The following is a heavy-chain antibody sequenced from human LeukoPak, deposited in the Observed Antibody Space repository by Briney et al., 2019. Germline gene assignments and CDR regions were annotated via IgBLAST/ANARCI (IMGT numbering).Heavy chain of an antibody. CDR2: IIPILGIA. CDR3: ARRTTVVSPLDY. J-gene: IGHJ4*02. D-gene: IGHD4-23*01. Sequence: SVKVSCKASGGTFSSYAISWVRQAPGQGLEWMGRIIPILGIANYAQKFQGRVTITADKSTSTAYMELSSLRSEDTAVYYCARRTTVVSPLDYWGRGTLVTVSS. V-gene: IGHV1-69*04. CDR1: GGTFSSYA.